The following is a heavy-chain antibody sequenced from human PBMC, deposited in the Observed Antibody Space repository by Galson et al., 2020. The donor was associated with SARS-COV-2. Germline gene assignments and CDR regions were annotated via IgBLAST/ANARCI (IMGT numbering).Heavy chain of an antibody. CDR3: ARSGYGDYESPGPYWNFDL. CDR1: GGSISSYY. CDR2: IYNSGST. V-gene: IGHV4-59*01. J-gene: IGHJ2*01. D-gene: IGHD4-17*01. Sequence: ASETLSLTCTVSGGSISSYYWTWIRHPPGKGLEWIGYIYNSGSTNHNPSLKSRLSHNPSLKSRVSISIDTSNTQFSLKLSSVTAADTALYYCARSGYGDYESPGPYWNFDLWGRGTLVTVSS.